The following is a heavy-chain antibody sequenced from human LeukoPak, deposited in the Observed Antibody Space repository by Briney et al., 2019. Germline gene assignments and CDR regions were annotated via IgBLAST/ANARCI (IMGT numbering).Heavy chain of an antibody. CDR1: GGTFSSYA. CDR3: ARAHGPRTAFDI. Sequence: SVKVSCKASGGTFSSYAISWVRQAPGQGLEWMGGIIPIFGTANYAQKFQGRVTITADESTSTAYMELSSLRSEDTAVYYCARAHGPRTAFDIWGQGTMVTVSS. V-gene: IGHV1-69*13. D-gene: IGHD5-24*01. CDR2: IIPIFGTA. J-gene: IGHJ3*02.